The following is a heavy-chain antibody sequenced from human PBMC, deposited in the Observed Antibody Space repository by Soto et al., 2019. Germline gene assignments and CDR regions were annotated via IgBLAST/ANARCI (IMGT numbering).Heavy chain of an antibody. V-gene: IGHV1-46*01. Sequence: GAPVKGSSKAPGYTFSSYYIHSPRQAPGQGLEWIGIINPNGGSTNHAQNFKGRLTVTRDTSTATVYMDLSALTSDDTAVYYCARGMGTAYYYYGMDVSGHGSTVTVSS. CDR3: ARGMGTAYYYYGMDV. CDR2: INPNGGST. J-gene: IGHJ6*02. CDR1: GYTFSSYY. D-gene: IGHD7-27*01.